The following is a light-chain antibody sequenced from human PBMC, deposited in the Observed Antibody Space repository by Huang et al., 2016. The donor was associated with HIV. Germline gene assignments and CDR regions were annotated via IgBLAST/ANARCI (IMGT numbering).Light chain of an antibody. Sequence: EIVLTQSPGMLSLSPGERATLACRASQSLSNYHFGWYQQQAGQRPRLLIYGASSRATGIPDRFGGSWSGTDFTLTISRLEPEDVAMYYCQYYGTSPTWTFGQGTKVEI. CDR2: GAS. CDR1: QSLSNYH. CDR3: QYYGTSPTWT. V-gene: IGKV3-20*01. J-gene: IGKJ1*01.